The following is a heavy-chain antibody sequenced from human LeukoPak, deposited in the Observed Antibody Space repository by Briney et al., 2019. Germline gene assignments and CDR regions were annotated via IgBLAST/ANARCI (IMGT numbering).Heavy chain of an antibody. CDR3: TTELELPQNWFAP. J-gene: IGHJ5*02. Sequence: MAGGSLRLSCAASGFTFSNAWMSWVRQAPGKGLEWVGRSKSKTDGGTTDYAAHGKGRFTIARDDSKNTLYLQMNSLKTEDTAVYYCTTELELPQNWFAPWGQGTLVTVSP. CDR1: GFTFSNAW. D-gene: IGHD1-7*01. V-gene: IGHV3-15*01. CDR2: SKSKTDGGTT.